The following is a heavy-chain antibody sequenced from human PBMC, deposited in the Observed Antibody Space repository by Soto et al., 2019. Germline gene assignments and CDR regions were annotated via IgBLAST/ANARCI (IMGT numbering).Heavy chain of an antibody. CDR2: ISDSGHTI. J-gene: IGHJ4*02. V-gene: IGHV3-48*03. CDR3: ARIGAGGWDIPFDV. D-gene: IGHD6-19*01. CDR1: GFTFNSYE. Sequence: EVQLVESGGRLVQPGGSLRLPCAASGFTFNSYEMTWVRQAPGKGLEWISYISDSGHTIHYADSVKGRFTISRDSADNSLYLQMDSLRAEDTAVYYCARIGAGGWDIPFDVWGQGTLVTVSS.